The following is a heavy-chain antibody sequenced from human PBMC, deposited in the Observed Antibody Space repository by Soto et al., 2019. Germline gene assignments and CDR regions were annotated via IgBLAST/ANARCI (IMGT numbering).Heavy chain of an antibody. V-gene: IGHV3-7*01. CDR2: TNQDGSEK. CDR1: GLAFSSYW. Sequence: EVQLVESGGGLVQPGGSLRLSCAASGLAFSSYWMSWVRQAPGKGLEWVANTNQDGSEKYYVDSVRGRFTISRDNAKNSLYLQLSTLRAEDTAVYHCARSYVARAEMSTIAGYWGQGTLVTVSS. D-gene: IGHD3-16*01. J-gene: IGHJ4*02. CDR3: ARSYVARAEMSTIAGY.